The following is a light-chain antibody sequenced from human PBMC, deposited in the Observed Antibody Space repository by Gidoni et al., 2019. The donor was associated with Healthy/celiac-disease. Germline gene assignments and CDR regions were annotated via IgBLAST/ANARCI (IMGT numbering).Light chain of an antibody. CDR3: SSYTSSSSWV. J-gene: IGLJ3*02. Sequence: QSALTQPASVSGSPGQSITISCTGTSSDVGGYNYVSWYHQHPGKAPKLMIYDVSNRPSGVSNRFSGSKSGNTASLTISGLQAEDEADDYCSSYTSSSSWVFGGGTKLTVL. V-gene: IGLV2-14*01. CDR2: DVS. CDR1: SSDVGGYNY.